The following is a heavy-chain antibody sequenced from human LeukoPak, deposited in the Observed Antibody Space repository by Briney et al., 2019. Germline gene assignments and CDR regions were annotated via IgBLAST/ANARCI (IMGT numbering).Heavy chain of an antibody. V-gene: IGHV4-34*01. CDR2: INHSGST. J-gene: IGHJ5*02. CDR3: GRGVLWFDP. Sequence: SETLSLTCAVYGGSFSGYYWSWIRQPPGKGLEWIGEINHSGSTNYNPSLKSRVTISLVTSENQFSLNLSSVTAADTAVYYCGRGVLWFDPWGQGTLVTVSS. D-gene: IGHD6-6*01. CDR1: GGSFSGYY.